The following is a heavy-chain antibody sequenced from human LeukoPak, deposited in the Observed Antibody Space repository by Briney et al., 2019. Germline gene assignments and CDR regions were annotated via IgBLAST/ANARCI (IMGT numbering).Heavy chain of an antibody. J-gene: IGHJ4*02. CDR1: GDSFTSVTDY. V-gene: IGHV4-39*07. CDR3: ARRHLEGYNAYGLFDY. Sequence: SETLSLTCTVSGDSFTSVTDYWAWIRQSPGKGLEWIATGDYSGGTYYNPSLESRVAISADMSKNQISLQLTSVTGADTAVYHCARRHLEGYNAYGLFDYWGQGTLVTVSS. D-gene: IGHD5-12*01. CDR2: GDYSGGT.